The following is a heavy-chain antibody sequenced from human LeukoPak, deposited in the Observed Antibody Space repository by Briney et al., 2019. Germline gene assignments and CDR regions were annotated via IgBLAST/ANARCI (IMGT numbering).Heavy chain of an antibody. J-gene: IGHJ4*02. V-gene: IGHV3-30*04. Sequence: GGSLRLSCAASGFTFSSYAMHWVRQAPGKGLEWVALISYDGSNKYFADSVKGRFTISRDNAKNSLYLQMNSLRAEDTAVYYCARTLSYYDILTGSYYFDYWGQGTLVTVSS. D-gene: IGHD3-9*01. CDR2: ISYDGSNK. CDR1: GFTFSSYA. CDR3: ARTLSYYDILTGSYYFDY.